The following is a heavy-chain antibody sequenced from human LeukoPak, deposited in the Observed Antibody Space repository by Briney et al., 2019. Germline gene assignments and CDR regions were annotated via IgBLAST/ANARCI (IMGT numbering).Heavy chain of an antibody. J-gene: IGHJ5*02. CDR3: ARGRRIYYYDSSGYQARRYWFDP. CDR2: INPNSGGT. D-gene: IGHD3-22*01. Sequence: ASVKVSCKASGYTFTGYYMHWVRQAPGQGLEWMGRINPNSGGTNYAQKFQGRVTMTRDTSISTAYMELSGLRSDDTAVYYCARGRRIYYYDSSGYQARRYWFDPWGQGTLVTVSS. CDR1: GYTFTGYY. V-gene: IGHV1-2*06.